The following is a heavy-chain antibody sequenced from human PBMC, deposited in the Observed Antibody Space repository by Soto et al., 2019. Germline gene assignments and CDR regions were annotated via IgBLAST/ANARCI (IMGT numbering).Heavy chain of an antibody. J-gene: IGHJ4*02. D-gene: IGHD4-17*01. CDR3: ARDPVLDY. V-gene: IGHV1-3*01. CDR2: ISGGSGNT. CDR1: GYTFTSYT. Sequence: ASVKVSCKASGYTFTSYTIHWIRQAPGQRLEWMGWISGGSGNTKYSQKFQDRVTITRDTSASTAYVELSSLRSEDTAVYYCARDPVLDYWGPGAPVTVSS.